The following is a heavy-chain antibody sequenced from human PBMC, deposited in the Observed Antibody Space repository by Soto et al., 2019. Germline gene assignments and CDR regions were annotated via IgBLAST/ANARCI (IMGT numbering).Heavy chain of an antibody. CDR1: GGSIISSSYY. CDR3: ARRVRGYYGMDV. Sequence: SETLSLTCTVSGGSIISSSYYFFGIRQPPGKGLELIGSIYYSGSTYYNPSLKSRVTISVDTSKNQFSLKLSSVTAADTAVYYCARRVRGYYGMDVWGQGTTVTVSS. J-gene: IGHJ6*02. V-gene: IGHV4-39*01. CDR2: IYYSGST. D-gene: IGHD3-10*01.